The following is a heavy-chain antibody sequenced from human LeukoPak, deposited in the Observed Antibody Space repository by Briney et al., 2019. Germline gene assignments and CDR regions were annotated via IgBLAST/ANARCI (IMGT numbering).Heavy chain of an antibody. CDR2: INPSGGST. Sequence: GASVKVSCKASGYTFTSYYMHWVRQAPGQGLEWMGIINPSGGSTSYAQKFQGRVTMTRDMSTSTAYMELSRLRSDDTAVYYCARDRNMVRGESQDYWGQGTLVTVSS. D-gene: IGHD3-10*01. CDR1: GYTFTSYY. CDR3: ARDRNMVRGESQDY. V-gene: IGHV1-46*01. J-gene: IGHJ4*02.